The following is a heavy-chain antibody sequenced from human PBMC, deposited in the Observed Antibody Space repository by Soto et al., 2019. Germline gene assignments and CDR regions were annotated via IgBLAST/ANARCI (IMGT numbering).Heavy chain of an antibody. Sequence: SETLSLTCSVSGDSISTVDYFWAWIRQPPGQALEYIGYIYKSTTTYYNPSFESRVAISLDTSKSQFSLNVTSVTAADTAVYFCARGRYCLNGRCFPNWFDSWGQGTLVTVSS. CDR2: IYKSTTT. J-gene: IGHJ5*01. CDR1: GDSISTVDYF. D-gene: IGHD2-15*01. CDR3: ARGRYCLNGRCFPNWFDS. V-gene: IGHV4-30-4*01.